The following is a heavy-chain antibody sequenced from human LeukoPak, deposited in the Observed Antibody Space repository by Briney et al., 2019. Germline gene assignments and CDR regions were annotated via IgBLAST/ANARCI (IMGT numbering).Heavy chain of an antibody. V-gene: IGHV4-39*01. J-gene: IGHJ6*02. CDR2: IYYSGST. Sequence: SETLSLTCTVSGGSISSSSYYWGWIRQPPGKGLEWIGSIYYSGSTYYNPSLKSRVTISVDTSKNQFSLKLSSVTAADTAVYYCARRTYCSSTSCYYYYYYGMDVWGQGTTVTVSS. CDR1: GGSISSSSYY. D-gene: IGHD2-2*01. CDR3: ARRTYCSSTSCYYYYYYGMDV.